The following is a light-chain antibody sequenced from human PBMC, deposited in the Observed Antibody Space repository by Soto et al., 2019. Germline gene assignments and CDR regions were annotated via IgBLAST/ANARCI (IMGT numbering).Light chain of an antibody. J-gene: IGKJ1*01. Sequence: DIVMTQSPDSLAVSLGDRATINCKSSQSVLYSSTNKNYLAWYQQKPGQPPNLLIYWASTRESGVPDRFSGSGSGTDFTLTISSLQAEDVAVYYCQQYYSPPWTFGQGTKVEIK. CDR1: QSVLYSSTNKNY. CDR3: QQYYSPPWT. CDR2: WAS. V-gene: IGKV4-1*01.